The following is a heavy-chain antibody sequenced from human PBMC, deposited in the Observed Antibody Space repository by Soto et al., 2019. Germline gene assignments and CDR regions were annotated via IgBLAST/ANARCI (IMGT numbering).Heavy chain of an antibody. CDR1: GFTIDDYA. CDR3: AKEGDLIGYNYGSCFDY. V-gene: IGHV3-23*01. J-gene: IGHJ4*02. CDR2: ITGSGGST. Sequence: GGSLRLSCAASGFTIDDYAMHWVRQAPGKGLEWVSGITGSGGSTYYADSVKGRFTISRDNSKNTLYLQMNSLRAEDTAVYYCAKEGDLIGYNYGSCFDYWGQGTLVTVS. D-gene: IGHD5-18*01.